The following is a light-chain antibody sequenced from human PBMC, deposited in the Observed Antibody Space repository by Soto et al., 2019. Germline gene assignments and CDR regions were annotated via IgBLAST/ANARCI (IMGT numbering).Light chain of an antibody. CDR1: QSVSSSY. CDR3: QQYGSSPLT. Sequence: EIVLTQSPGTLSLSPGERATLSCRASQSVSSSYIAWYQQKPGQAPRLLIYGASRRATGIPDRFSGSGSGTDFTLTISRLEAEDFAVYYCQQYGSSPLTFGGGTKVEIK. CDR2: GAS. V-gene: IGKV3-20*01. J-gene: IGKJ4*01.